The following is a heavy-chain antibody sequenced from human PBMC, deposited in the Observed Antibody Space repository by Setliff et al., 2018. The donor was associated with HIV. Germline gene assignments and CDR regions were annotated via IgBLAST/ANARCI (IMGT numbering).Heavy chain of an antibody. D-gene: IGHD3-3*01. V-gene: IGHV4-38-2*02. J-gene: IGHJ4*02. CDR3: ARGTTVIGVDTEWTSRYFDY. CDR2: FFPSGGT. Sequence: PSETLSLTCTVSGYSISSGYYWGWIRQPPGKGLDWIGSFFPSGGTYYNPSLQSRVTILVDTSKNQLSLKLRSVTVADRAVYFCARGTTVIGVDTEWTSRYFDYWGQGMLVTVSS. CDR1: GYSISSGYY.